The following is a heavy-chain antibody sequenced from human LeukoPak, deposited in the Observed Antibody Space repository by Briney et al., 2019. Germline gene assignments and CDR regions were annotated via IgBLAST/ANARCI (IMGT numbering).Heavy chain of an antibody. D-gene: IGHD1-1*01. V-gene: IGHV3-48*02. CDR1: GFTFTSHS. Sequence: GGSLRLSCEVSGFTFTSHSMSWVRQAQGKGLEWVSYISVHSDIIHYVDSVKGRFTISRDNAKNSLYLEMNRLRDEDTAVYYCARDFDWSFDYWGQGTLVTVSS. J-gene: IGHJ4*02. CDR3: ARDFDWSFDY. CDR2: ISVHSDII.